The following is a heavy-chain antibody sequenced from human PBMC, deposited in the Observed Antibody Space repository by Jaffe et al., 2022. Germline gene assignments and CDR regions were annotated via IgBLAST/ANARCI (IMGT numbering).Heavy chain of an antibody. J-gene: IGHJ4*02. Sequence: EVQLVESGGGLVQPGGSLRLSCAASGFTFSSYWMHWVRQAPGKGLVWVSRINSDGSSTSYADSVKGRFTISRDNAKNTLYLQMNSLRAEDTAVYYCARAPVLYDFWSGYYTAGSLDIDYWGQGTLVTVSS. V-gene: IGHV3-74*01. CDR1: GFTFSSYW. CDR2: INSDGSST. D-gene: IGHD3-3*01. CDR3: ARAPVLYDFWSGYYTAGSLDIDY.